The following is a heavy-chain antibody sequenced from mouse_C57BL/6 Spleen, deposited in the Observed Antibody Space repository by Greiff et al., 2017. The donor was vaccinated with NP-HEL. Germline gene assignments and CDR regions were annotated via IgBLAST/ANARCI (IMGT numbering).Heavy chain of an antibody. CDR3: AREDSSGYVWFAY. D-gene: IGHD3-2*02. V-gene: IGHV2-6*03. CDR2: IWSDGST. J-gene: IGHJ3*01. CDR1: GFSLTSYG. Sequence: QVQLKESGPGLVAPSQSLSITCTVSGFSLTSYGVHWVRQPPGKGLEWLVVIWSDGSTTYNSALKSRLSISKDNSKSQVFLKMNSLQTDDTAMYYCAREDSSGYVWFAYWGQGTLVTVSA.